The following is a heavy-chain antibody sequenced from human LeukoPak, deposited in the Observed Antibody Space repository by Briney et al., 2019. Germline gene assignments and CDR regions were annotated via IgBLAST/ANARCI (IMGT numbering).Heavy chain of an antibody. CDR1: GFTFSSYA. CDR2: ISAGAGST. Sequence: GGSLRLSCAASGFTFSSYAMSWVRQAPGKGLEWVSSISAGAGSTYYADSVKGRFTISRDNSKNTLYLQMNSLRAEDTAVYYCATLELGKSPFDYWGQGTLVTVSS. V-gene: IGHV3-23*01. CDR3: ATLELGKSPFDY. J-gene: IGHJ4*02. D-gene: IGHD1-26*01.